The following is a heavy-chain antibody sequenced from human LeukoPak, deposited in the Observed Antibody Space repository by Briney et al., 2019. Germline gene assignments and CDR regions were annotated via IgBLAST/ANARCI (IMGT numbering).Heavy chain of an antibody. CDR3: ARGGDGYNSDLDY. CDR1: GFTLSSYS. V-gene: IGHV3-21*01. CDR2: ISSSSSYI. D-gene: IGHD5-24*01. J-gene: IGHJ4*02. Sequence: GGSLRLSCAASGFTLSSYSMNWVRQAPGKGLEWVSSISSSSSYIYYADSVKGRFTIPRDNAKNSLYLQMNSLRAEDTAMYYCARGGDGYNSDLDYWGQGTLVTVSS.